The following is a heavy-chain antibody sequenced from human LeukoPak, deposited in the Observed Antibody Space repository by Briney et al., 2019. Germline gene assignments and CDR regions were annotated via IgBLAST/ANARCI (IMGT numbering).Heavy chain of an antibody. CDR3: ARVYCSSTSCYRALDN. V-gene: IGHV1-18*04. D-gene: IGHD2-2*02. J-gene: IGHJ4*02. Sequence: ASVKVSCKASGYTFTSYYMHWVRQAPGQGLEWMGWISACNANTNYAQKLQGRVTMTTDTSTSTAYMELRSLRSDDTAVYYCARVYCSSTSCYRALDNWGQGTLVTVSS. CDR1: GYTFTSYY. CDR2: ISACNANT.